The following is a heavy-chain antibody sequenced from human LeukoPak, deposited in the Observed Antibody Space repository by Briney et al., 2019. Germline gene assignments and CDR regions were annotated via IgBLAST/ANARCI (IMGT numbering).Heavy chain of an antibody. J-gene: IGHJ5*02. CDR2: IYTSGST. D-gene: IGHD4-17*01. V-gene: IGHV4-4*07. CDR3: ARAQTYGDYLSWFDP. Sequence: PSETLSLTCTVSGGSISSYYWTWIRQPAGKGLEWIGRIYTSGSTNYNPSLKSRVTMSVDTSKNQFSLKLSSVTAADTAVYYCARAQTYGDYLSWFDPWGQGTLVIVSS. CDR1: GGSISSYY.